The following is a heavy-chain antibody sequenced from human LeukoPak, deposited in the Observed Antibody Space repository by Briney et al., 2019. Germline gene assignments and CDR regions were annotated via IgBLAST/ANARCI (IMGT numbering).Heavy chain of an antibody. V-gene: IGHV3-7*03. D-gene: IGHD6-13*01. Sequence: GGSLRLSCAASGFTFSSSWMSWVRQAPGKGLEWVANIKKDGSETYYVDSVKGRFTISRDNAKNSLYLQMSSLRAEDTAIYYYARGRYSSTTYYFDSWGQGTLVTVSS. CDR1: GFTFSSSW. CDR3: ARGRYSSTTYYFDS. J-gene: IGHJ4*02. CDR2: IKKDGSET.